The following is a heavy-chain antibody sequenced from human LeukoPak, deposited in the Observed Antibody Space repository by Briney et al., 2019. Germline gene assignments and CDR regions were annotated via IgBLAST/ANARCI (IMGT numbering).Heavy chain of an antibody. V-gene: IGHV4-34*01. CDR1: GGSISSYY. CDR3: ARVREYYDSSGYYY. CDR2: INHSGST. Sequence: SETLSLTCTVSGGSISSYYWSWIRQPPGKGLEWIGEINHSGSTNYNPSLKSRVTISVDTSKNQFSLKLSSVTAADTAVYYCARVREYYDSSGYYYWGQGTLVTVSS. D-gene: IGHD3-22*01. J-gene: IGHJ4*02.